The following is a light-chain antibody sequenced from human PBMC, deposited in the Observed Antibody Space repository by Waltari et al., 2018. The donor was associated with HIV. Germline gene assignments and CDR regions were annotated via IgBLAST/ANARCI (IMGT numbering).Light chain of an antibody. CDR3: AAWDESLHGYV. CDR2: GRN. CDR1: SSNIGQNT. J-gene: IGLJ1*01. Sequence: QSVLTQPPSASGAPGRGVTISCSGSSSNIGQNTVNWYQQIPGSAPNLLIYGRNRLAPGVPDRFAGSKSGTAASLVISGLQSDDEADYYCAAWDESLHGYVFGPGTTVTVL. V-gene: IGLV1-44*01.